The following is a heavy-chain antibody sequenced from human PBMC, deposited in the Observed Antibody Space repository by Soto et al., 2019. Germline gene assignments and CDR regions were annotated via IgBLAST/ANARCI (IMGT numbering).Heavy chain of an antibody. D-gene: IGHD2-8*01. CDR1: GGTFSSYA. CDR3: ARVDRGYCTNGVCYSFDY. CDR2: IIPIFGTA. V-gene: IGHV1-69*01. J-gene: IGHJ4*02. Sequence: QVQLVQSGAEVKKPGSSVKVSCKASGGTFSSYAISWVRQAPGQGLEWMGGIIPIFGTANYAQKFQGRVTITADESTSTAYMELSSLRSEDTAVYYCARVDRGYCTNGVCYSFDYWGQLTLVTVSS.